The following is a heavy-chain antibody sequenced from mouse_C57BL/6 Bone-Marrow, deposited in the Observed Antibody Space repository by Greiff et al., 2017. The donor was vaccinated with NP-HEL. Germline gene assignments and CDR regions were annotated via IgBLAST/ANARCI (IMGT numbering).Heavy chain of an antibody. Sequence: QVQLQQPGAELVKPGASVTLSCKASGYTFTSYWMHWVKQRPGQGLEWIGMIHPNSGSTNYNAKFKSKATLTVDKSSSTAYMQLSSLTSEDSAVYYCAHRFISTVVATDYWGQGTTLTVSS. CDR3: AHRFISTVVATDY. V-gene: IGHV1-64*01. CDR2: IHPNSGST. J-gene: IGHJ2*01. CDR1: GYTFTSYW. D-gene: IGHD1-1*01.